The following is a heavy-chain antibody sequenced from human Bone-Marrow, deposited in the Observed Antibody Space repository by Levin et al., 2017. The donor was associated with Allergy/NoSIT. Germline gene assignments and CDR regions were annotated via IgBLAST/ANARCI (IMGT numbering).Heavy chain of an antibody. CDR1: GFIFSSYA. Sequence: PGGSLRLSCVASGFIFSSYAMNWVRQAPGKGLEWVSGISVGGGIPYYADSVKGRFTISRDNSKNTLYLQMNSLRAEDTAVYYCVKEDLRWGESWGQGTLVTVSS. CDR3: VKEDLRWGES. V-gene: IGHV3-23*01. J-gene: IGHJ5*02. CDR2: ISVGGGIP. D-gene: IGHD4-23*01.